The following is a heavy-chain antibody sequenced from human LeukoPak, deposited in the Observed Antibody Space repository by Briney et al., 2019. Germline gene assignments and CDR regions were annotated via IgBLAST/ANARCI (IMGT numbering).Heavy chain of an antibody. V-gene: IGHV3-21*01. D-gene: IGHD6-19*01. J-gene: IGHJ5*02. Sequence: GGSLRLSCAASGFTFSSYSMNWVRQAPGKGLEWVSSISSSSSYIYYADSVKGRFTISRDNAKNSLYLQMNSLRAEDTAVYYCARDREQWLRWFDPRGQGTLVTVSS. CDR3: ARDREQWLRWFDP. CDR1: GFTFSSYS. CDR2: ISSSSSYI.